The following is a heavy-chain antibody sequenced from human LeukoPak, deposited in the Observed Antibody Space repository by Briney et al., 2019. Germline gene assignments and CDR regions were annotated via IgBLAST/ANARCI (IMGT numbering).Heavy chain of an antibody. CDR2: IHYSGNT. Sequence: SETLSLTCVVSGGSISNYYWSWIRQPPGKRLEWIGYIHYSGNTYYNPSLKSRVXISVDTSKNQFSLKLTSVTPSDTAMYYCVXXXXXXXXXXXXYXGQGNLLTVXX. CDR3: VXXXXXXXXXXXXY. J-gene: IGHJ4*02. CDR1: GGSISNYY. V-gene: IGHV4-59*13.